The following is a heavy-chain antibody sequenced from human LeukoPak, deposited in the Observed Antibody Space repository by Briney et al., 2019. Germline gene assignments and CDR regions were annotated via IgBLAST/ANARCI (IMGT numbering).Heavy chain of an antibody. Sequence: SETLSLTCTVSGGSISSYYWSWIRQPPGKGLEWIGYIYYSGSTNYNPSLKSRVTISVDTSKNQFSLKLSSVTAADTAVYYCARRRDNWNAKVFDYWGQGTLVTVSS. CDR1: GGSISSYY. CDR2: IYYSGST. V-gene: IGHV4-59*01. D-gene: IGHD1-20*01. CDR3: ARRRDNWNAKVFDY. J-gene: IGHJ4*02.